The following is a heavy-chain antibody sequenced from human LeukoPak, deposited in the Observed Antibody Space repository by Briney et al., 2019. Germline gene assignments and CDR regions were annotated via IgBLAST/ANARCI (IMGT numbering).Heavy chain of an antibody. CDR1: GFTFSSYA. Sequence: GGSLRLSCAASGFTFSSYAMHWVRQAPGKGLEWVAVISYDGSNKYYADSVKGRFTISRDNSKNTLYLQMNSLRAEDTAVYYCASDLLVATFDYWGQGTLVTVSS. CDR3: ASDLLVATFDY. J-gene: IGHJ4*02. CDR2: ISYDGSNK. V-gene: IGHV3-30-3*01. D-gene: IGHD5-12*01.